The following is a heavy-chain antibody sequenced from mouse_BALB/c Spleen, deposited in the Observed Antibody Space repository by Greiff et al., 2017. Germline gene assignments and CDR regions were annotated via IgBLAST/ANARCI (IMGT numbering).Heavy chain of an antibody. CDR3: ARWATATWFAY. CDR2: ISSGSSTI. V-gene: IGHV5-17*02. Sequence: EVKLMESGGGLVQPGGSRKLSCAASGFTFSSFGMHWVRQAPEKGLEWVAYISSGSSTIYYADTVKGRFTISRDNPKNTLFLQMTSLRSEDTAMYYCARWATATWFAYWGQGTLVTVSA. CDR1: GFTFSSFG. D-gene: IGHD1-2*01. J-gene: IGHJ3*01.